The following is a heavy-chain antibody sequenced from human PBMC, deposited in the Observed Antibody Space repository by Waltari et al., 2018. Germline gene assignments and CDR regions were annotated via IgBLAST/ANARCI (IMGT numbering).Heavy chain of an antibody. V-gene: IGHV4-61*02. CDR3: ARCEPAWFDP. CDR1: GGSISSGSYY. J-gene: IGHJ5*02. CDR2: IYTSGST. Sequence: QVQLQESGPGLVKPSQTLSLTCTVSGGSISSGSYYWSWIRQPARKGLEWIGRIYTSGSTNSNPSLKSRVTISVDTSKNQFSLKLGSVTAADTAVYYCARCEPAWFDPWGQGTLVTVSS.